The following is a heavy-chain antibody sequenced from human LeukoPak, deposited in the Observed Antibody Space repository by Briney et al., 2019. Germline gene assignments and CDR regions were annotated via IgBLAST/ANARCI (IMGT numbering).Heavy chain of an antibody. J-gene: IGHJ5*02. Sequence: SETLSLTCTVSGGSISSYYWSWIQQPAGKGLEWIGRIYTSGSTNYNPSLKSRVTMSVDTSKNQFSLKLSSVTAADTAVYYCAKNGQSGFSFDPWGQGTLVTVSS. CDR2: IYTSGST. D-gene: IGHD3-3*01. V-gene: IGHV4-4*07. CDR1: GGSISSYY. CDR3: AKNGQSGFSFDP.